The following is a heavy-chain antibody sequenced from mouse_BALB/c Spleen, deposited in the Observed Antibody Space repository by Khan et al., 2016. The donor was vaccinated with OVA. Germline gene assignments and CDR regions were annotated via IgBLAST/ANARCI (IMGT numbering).Heavy chain of an antibody. CDR1: GYTFTNYT. Sequence: VKLLESGAELARPGASVKMSCKASGYTFTNYTIHWVKQRPGQGLEWIGYINPSSGYTNYNQNYNDKATLTTDRSSSTAYMQLSRLTSDDSAVYYCVRNRIPPYHFDYWGQGTTLTVSS. CDR3: VRNRIPPYHFDY. V-gene: IGHV1-4*01. J-gene: IGHJ2*01. CDR2: INPSSGYT.